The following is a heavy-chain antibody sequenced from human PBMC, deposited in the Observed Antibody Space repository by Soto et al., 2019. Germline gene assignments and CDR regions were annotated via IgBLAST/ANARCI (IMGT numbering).Heavy chain of an antibody. CDR1: GGSISSGDYY. CDR2: IYYSGST. V-gene: IGHV4-30-4*01. Sequence: PSETLSLTCTVSGGSISSGDYYWSWIRHPPGKGLEWIGYIYYSGSTYYNPSLKSRVTISVDTSKNQFSLKLSSVTAADTAVYYCARDGYYDSSGYPGYFEYWGRGMLVTVSS. D-gene: IGHD3-22*01. CDR3: ARDGYYDSSGYPGYFEY. J-gene: IGHJ4*02.